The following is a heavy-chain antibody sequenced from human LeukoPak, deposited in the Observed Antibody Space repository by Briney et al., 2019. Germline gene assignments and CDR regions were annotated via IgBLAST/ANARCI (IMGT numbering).Heavy chain of an antibody. CDR1: GFPFDDYG. Sequence: GGSLRLSCAASGFPFDDYGMSWVRQAPGKGLEWVSDITWSGGSTGYADSVKGRFTISRDSARDSLCLQMNSLRAEDTAFYYCARAFRYSTSSRTFDYWGQGTLVTVSS. J-gene: IGHJ4*02. CDR3: ARAFRYSTSSRTFDY. CDR2: ITWSGGST. D-gene: IGHD6-6*01. V-gene: IGHV3-20*04.